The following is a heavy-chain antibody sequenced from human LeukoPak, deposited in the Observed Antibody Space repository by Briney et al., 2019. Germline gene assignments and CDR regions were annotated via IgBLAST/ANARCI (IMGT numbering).Heavy chain of an antibody. D-gene: IGHD6-19*01. J-gene: IGHJ4*02. Sequence: GASVKVSCKASGYTFTGYYMHWVRQAPGQGLEWMGWINPNSGGTNYAQKFQGRVTMTRDTSISTAYMELSRLRSDDTAVYYCARDRGVEQWLASSYYFDYWGQGTLVTVSS. V-gene: IGHV1-2*02. CDR3: ARDRGVEQWLASSYYFDY. CDR2: INPNSGGT. CDR1: GYTFTGYY.